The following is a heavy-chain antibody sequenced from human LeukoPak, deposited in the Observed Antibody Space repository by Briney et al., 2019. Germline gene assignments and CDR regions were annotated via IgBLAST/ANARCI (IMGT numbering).Heavy chain of an antibody. CDR3: ARSSRDGYNYELDY. CDR1: GGTFSSYA. D-gene: IGHD5-24*01. Sequence: GASVKVSCKASGGTFSSYAISWVRQAPGQGLEWMGGIIPIFGTANYAQKFQGRVTITADESTSTAYMELSSRRSEDTAVYYCARSSRDGYNYELDYWGQGTLVTVSS. V-gene: IGHV1-69*13. CDR2: IIPIFGTA. J-gene: IGHJ4*02.